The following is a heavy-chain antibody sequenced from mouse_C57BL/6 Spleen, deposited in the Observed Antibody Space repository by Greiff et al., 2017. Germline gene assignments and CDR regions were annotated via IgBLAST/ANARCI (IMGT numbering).Heavy chain of an antibody. Sequence: VQLQQSDAELVKPGASVKISCKVSGYTFTDHTIHWMKQRPEQGLEWIGYIYPRDGSTKYNEKFKGKATLTADKSTSTAYMQLNSLTSEDSAIYFCVRFGGLRREYYFDYWGQGTTLTVSS. J-gene: IGHJ2*01. D-gene: IGHD2-4*01. CDR3: VRFGGLRREYYFDY. CDR2: IYPRDGST. V-gene: IGHV1-78*01. CDR1: GYTFTDHT.